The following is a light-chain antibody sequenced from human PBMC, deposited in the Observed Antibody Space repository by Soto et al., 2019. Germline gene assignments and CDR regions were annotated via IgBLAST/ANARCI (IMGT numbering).Light chain of an antibody. V-gene: IGKV1-5*01. CDR2: DAS. Sequence: DIQMTQSPSSLSASVGDRVTITCRASQSISSYLNWYQQKPGKAPKLLIYDASSLESGVPSRFSGSGSGTEFTLTISSLQPDDFATDYCQQYNNWPPWTFGQGTKVDIK. J-gene: IGKJ1*01. CDR3: QQYNNWPPWT. CDR1: QSISSY.